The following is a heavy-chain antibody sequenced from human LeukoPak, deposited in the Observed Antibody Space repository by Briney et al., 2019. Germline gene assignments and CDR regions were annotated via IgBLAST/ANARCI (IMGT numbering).Heavy chain of an antibody. D-gene: IGHD3-9*01. CDR3: ARSARLVSNWFDP. V-gene: IGHV4-4*07. CDR2: IYTSGST. J-gene: IGHJ5*02. CDR1: GGSTSNYY. Sequence: SETLSLTCTVSGGSTSNYYWSWIRQPAGKGLEWIGRIYTSGSTNYNPSLKSRVTISVDTSKNQFSLKLSSVTAADTAVYYCARSARLVSNWFDPWGQGTLVTVSS.